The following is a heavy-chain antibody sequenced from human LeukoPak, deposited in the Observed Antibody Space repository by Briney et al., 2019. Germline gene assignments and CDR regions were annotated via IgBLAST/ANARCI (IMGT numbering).Heavy chain of an antibody. CDR3: AKNGAPMVRGVIDPYYYGMDV. CDR2: ISWNSGSI. J-gene: IGHJ6*02. Sequence: GRSLRLSCAASGFTFDDYAMHWVRQAPGKGLEWVSGISWNSGSIGYADSVKGRFTISRDNAKNSLYLQMNSLRAEDTALYYCAKNGAPMVRGVIDPYYYGMDVWGQGTTVTVSS. CDR1: GFTFDDYA. V-gene: IGHV3-9*01. D-gene: IGHD3-10*01.